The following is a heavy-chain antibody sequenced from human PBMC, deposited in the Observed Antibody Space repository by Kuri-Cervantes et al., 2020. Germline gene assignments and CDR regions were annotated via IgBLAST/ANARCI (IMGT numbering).Heavy chain of an antibody. CDR2: IYYSGST. J-gene: IGHJ4*02. CDR3: ARVRRRYSYGALDY. D-gene: IGHD5-18*01. CDR1: GGSISSYY. Sequence: SETLSLTCSVSGGSISSYYWSWIRQPPGKGLEWIGYIYYSGSTNYNPSLKSRVTISVDTSKNQFSLKLSSVTAADTAVYYCARVRRRYSYGALDYWGQGTLVTVSS. V-gene: IGHV4-59*01.